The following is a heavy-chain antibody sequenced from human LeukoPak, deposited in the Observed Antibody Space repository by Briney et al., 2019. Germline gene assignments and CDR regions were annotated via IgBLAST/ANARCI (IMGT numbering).Heavy chain of an antibody. D-gene: IGHD1-26*01. CDR1: GFTFNNFW. CDR3: AREWQLSN. CDR2: IRQDGSNT. Sequence: PGGSLRLSCVASGFTFNNFWMSWVRQAPEKGLEWVANIRQDGSNTFYVDSVKGRFTISRDNSKNTLYLQMNSLRAEDTAVYYCAREWQLSNWGQGTLVTVSS. V-gene: IGHV3-7*01. J-gene: IGHJ4*02.